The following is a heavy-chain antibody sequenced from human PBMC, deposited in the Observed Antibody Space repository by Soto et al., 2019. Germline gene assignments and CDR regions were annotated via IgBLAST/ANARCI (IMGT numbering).Heavy chain of an antibody. D-gene: IGHD3-10*01. CDR1: GFTFSSYA. CDR3: AKVQGSGSGLYYFYYSGMDV. CDR2: ISGNGVST. V-gene: IGHV3-23*01. J-gene: IGHJ6*02. Sequence: EVQLLESGGGLVQPGGSLRLSCAASGFTFSSYALSWVRQAPGKGLQCVSTISGNGVSTYYADSVKGRFTISRDNSRNTLYLQMTSLRAEDTAVYYCAKVQGSGSGLYYFYYSGMDVWGQGTTVTVSS.